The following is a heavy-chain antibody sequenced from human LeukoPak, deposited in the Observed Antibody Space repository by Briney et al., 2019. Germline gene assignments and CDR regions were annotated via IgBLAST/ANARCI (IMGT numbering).Heavy chain of an antibody. CDR1: GGSFSGYY. D-gene: IGHD1-26*01. V-gene: IGHV4-31*11. Sequence: SETLSLTCAVYGGSFSGYYWSWIRQHPGKGLEWIGYIYYSGGTYYNPSLKSRVTISVDTSKNQFSLKLSSVTAADTAVYYCARYRSNLSGFDYWGQGTLVTVSS. J-gene: IGHJ4*02. CDR2: IYYSGGT. CDR3: ARYRSNLSGFDY.